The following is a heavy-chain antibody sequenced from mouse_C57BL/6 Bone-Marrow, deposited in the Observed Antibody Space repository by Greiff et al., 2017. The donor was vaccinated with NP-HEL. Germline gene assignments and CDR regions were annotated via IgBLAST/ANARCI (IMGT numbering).Heavy chain of an antibody. V-gene: IGHV14-2*01. D-gene: IGHD2-3*01. Sequence: VQLQQSGAALVKPGASVKLSCTASGFTIKDYYMHWVKQRTEQGLEWIGRIDPADGDTTYAPKFQGKATITADTSSNTAYLQLSSLTSEDTAVYYCARNGYSYFDYWGKGTTLTVSS. J-gene: IGHJ2*01. CDR1: GFTIKDYY. CDR2: IDPADGDT. CDR3: ARNGYSYFDY.